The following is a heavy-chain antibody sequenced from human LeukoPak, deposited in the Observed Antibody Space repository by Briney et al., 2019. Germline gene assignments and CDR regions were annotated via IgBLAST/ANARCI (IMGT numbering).Heavy chain of an antibody. D-gene: IGHD5-12*01. J-gene: IGHJ4*02. Sequence: GGSLRLSCAAYGFTFSSYGMHWVRQAPGKGLEWVAFIRYDGSNKYYADSVKGRFTISRDNSKNTLYLQMNSLRAEDTAVYYCAKDRWLQSGIDYWGQGTLVTVSS. CDR2: IRYDGSNK. CDR1: GFTFSSYG. V-gene: IGHV3-30*02. CDR3: AKDRWLQSGIDY.